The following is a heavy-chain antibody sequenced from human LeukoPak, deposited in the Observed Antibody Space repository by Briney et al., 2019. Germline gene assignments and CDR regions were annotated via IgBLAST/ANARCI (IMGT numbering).Heavy chain of an antibody. CDR1: GLTFSSQW. D-gene: IGHD6-25*01. CDR2: IGGDGDKK. J-gene: IGHJ4*02. Sequence: GGSLRLSCAAPGLTFSSQWMTWVRQAPGKGLEWLANIGGDGDKKFYVDSVKGRFTISRDNAENSLYLQMNNLRVEDTAVYYCARDRGWRLLDYWGQGTLVTVSS. CDR3: ARDRGWRLLDY. V-gene: IGHV3-7*01.